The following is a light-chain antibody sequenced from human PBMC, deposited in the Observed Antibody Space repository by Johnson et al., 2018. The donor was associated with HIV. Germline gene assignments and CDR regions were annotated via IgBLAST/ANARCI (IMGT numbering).Light chain of an antibody. CDR3: GTWENRLRIGYV. V-gene: IGLV1-51*01. J-gene: IGLJ1*01. CDR2: DNN. Sequence: QSVLTQPPSVSAAPGQRVTISCSGSSSNIGNNYVSWYQQLPGTAPKLLIYDNNKRPSGIPDRFSGSKSGTSATLGVTGLQTGDEADYYCGTWENRLRIGYVSGTGTNVTVL. CDR1: SSNIGNNY.